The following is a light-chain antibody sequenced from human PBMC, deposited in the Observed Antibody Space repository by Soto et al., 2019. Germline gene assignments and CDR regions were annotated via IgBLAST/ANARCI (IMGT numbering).Light chain of an antibody. CDR3: QTWGTGVPWV. V-gene: IGLV4-69*02. CDR1: SGHTTYA. Sequence: QLVLTQSPSTSASLGASVNLTCTLTSGHTTYAITWHQQQPEKGPRYLMRVNIDGSHSKGDGIPDRFSGSSSGAERYLTIANLQSEDEADYYCQTWGTGVPWVFGAGTKLTVL. J-gene: IGLJ3*02. CDR2: VNIDGSH.